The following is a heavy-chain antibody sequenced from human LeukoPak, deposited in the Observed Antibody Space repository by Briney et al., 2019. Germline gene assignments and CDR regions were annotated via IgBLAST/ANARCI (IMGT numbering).Heavy chain of an antibody. J-gene: IGHJ3*02. D-gene: IGHD2-21*02. CDR1: GFTFSSFA. CDR3: AKDPIVFNSGDYYLGAFNI. CDR2: ISGSGGKT. Sequence: GGSLTLSCAASGFTFSSFALNWVRQAPGKGPEWVSAISGSGGKTRYADSVKGRFTISRDDSKNTLHLQMNSLRAEDTAVYYCAKDPIVFNSGDYYLGAFNIWGQGTMVTVSS. V-gene: IGHV3-23*01.